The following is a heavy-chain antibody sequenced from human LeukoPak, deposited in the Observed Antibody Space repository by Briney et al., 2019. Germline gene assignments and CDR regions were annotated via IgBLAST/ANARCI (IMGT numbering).Heavy chain of an antibody. J-gene: IGHJ6*03. Sequence: HPGGSLRLSCAASGFTFSSYWMSWVRQAPGKGLEWVANIKQDGSEKYYVDSVKGRFTISRDNAKNSLYLQMNSLRAEDTAVYYCARHLSLRYFDYWYYYYYMDVWGKGTTVTISS. V-gene: IGHV3-7*01. D-gene: IGHD3-9*01. CDR3: ARHLSLRYFDYWYYYYYMDV. CDR1: GFTFSSYW. CDR2: IKQDGSEK.